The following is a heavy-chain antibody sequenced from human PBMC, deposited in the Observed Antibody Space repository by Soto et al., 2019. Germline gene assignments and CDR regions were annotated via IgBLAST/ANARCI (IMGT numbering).Heavy chain of an antibody. V-gene: IGHV4-39*01. Sequence: QLPLQESGPGLVKPSETLSLTCTVSVCSIISSTYYWGWIRQPPGKGLEWIGSIYYSGSAFYNVSFMSRVTVSIDTSQSPFSLKSSSVTVAATAVYFFAGHVIPYNWNFGWFDSWGQGTLVTVSA. CDR3: AGHVIPYNWNFGWFDS. D-gene: IGHD1-7*01. CDR2: IYYSGSA. CDR1: VCSIISSTYY. J-gene: IGHJ5*01.